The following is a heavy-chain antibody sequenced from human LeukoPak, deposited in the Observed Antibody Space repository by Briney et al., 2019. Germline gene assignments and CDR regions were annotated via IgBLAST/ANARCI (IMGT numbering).Heavy chain of an antibody. D-gene: IGHD3-22*01. J-gene: IGHJ3*02. CDR3: ARVPYYYDSSGYYGVPGAFDI. CDR2: ISGSGGST. Sequence: GGSLRLSCAASGFTFSSYAMSWVRQAPGKGLEWVSAISGSGGSTYYADSVKGRFTISRDNAKNSLYLQMNSLRAEDTAVYYCARVPYYYDSSGYYGVPGAFDIWGQGTMVTVSS. V-gene: IGHV3-23*01. CDR1: GFTFSSYA.